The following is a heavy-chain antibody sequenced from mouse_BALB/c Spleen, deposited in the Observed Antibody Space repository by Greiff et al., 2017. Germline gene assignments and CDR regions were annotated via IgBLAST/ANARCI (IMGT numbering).Heavy chain of an antibody. V-gene: IGHV3-6*02. CDR1: GYSITSGYY. CDR3: ARRDYDDAY. D-gene: IGHD2-4*01. J-gene: IGHJ3*01. CDR2: ISYDGSN. Sequence: DVKLQESGPGLVKPSQSLSLTCSVTGYSITSGYYWNWIRQFPGNKLEWMGYISYDGSNNYNPSLKNRISITRDTSKNQFFLKLNSVTTEDTATYYCARRDYDDAYWGQGTLVTVSA.